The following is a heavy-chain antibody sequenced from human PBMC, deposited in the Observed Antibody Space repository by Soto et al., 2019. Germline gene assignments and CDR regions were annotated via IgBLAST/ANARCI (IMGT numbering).Heavy chain of an antibody. Sequence: EVQLVESGGGVVQPGGSLRLSCAASGFTFIGYWMHWVRQGPGKGLVWVARINNDGIDTTYADSVKGRFTISRDNTKNMVYLEMNSLRADDTAVYYCARDGSMVRERWFDPWGQRTLVTVSS. V-gene: IGHV3-74*03. J-gene: IGHJ5*02. CDR3: ARDGSMVRERWFDP. D-gene: IGHD3-10*01. CDR1: GFTFIGYW. CDR2: INNDGIDT.